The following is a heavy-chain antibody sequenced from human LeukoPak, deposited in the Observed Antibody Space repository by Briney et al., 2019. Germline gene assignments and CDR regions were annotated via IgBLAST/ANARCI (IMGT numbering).Heavy chain of an antibody. Sequence: GGSLRLSCAASGFTFSSYATSWVRQAPGKGLEWVSAISGSGGSTYYADSVKGRFTISRDNSKNTLYLQMNSLRAEDTAVYYCAKGVVAGREGYYFDYWGQGTLVTVSS. J-gene: IGHJ4*02. CDR3: AKGVVAGREGYYFDY. CDR2: ISGSGGST. CDR1: GFTFSSYA. V-gene: IGHV3-23*01. D-gene: IGHD2-15*01.